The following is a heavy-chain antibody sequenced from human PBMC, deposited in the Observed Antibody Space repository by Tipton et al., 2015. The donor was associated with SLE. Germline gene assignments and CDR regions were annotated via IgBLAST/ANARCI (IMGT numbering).Heavy chain of an antibody. Sequence: SLRLSCAASGFTFSSYAMHWVRQAPGKGLEWVAVISYDGSNKYYADSVKGRLTISRDNSKNTLYLQMNSLRAEDTAVYYCEGQLPPPDSFDIWGQGTMVTVSS. D-gene: IGHD2-2*01. CDR2: ISYDGSNK. CDR1: GFTFSSYA. J-gene: IGHJ3*02. CDR3: EGQLPPPDSFDI. V-gene: IGHV3-30*04.